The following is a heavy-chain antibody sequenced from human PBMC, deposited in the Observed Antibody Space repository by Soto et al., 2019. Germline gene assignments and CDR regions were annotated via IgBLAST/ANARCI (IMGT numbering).Heavy chain of an antibody. CDR1: GGSISSRGYY. CDR2: ISYSEST. CDR3: AGGNDYANIGY. J-gene: IGHJ4*02. V-gene: IGHV4-31*03. Sequence: PSETLSLTCTVSGGSISSRGYYCSWIRQFPGKGLEWIGYISYSESTDYNPSLKSRVTISADTSKNQFSLKLSSVTAADTAVYYCAGGNDYANIGYCGQQAQVTVSS. D-gene: IGHD4-17*01.